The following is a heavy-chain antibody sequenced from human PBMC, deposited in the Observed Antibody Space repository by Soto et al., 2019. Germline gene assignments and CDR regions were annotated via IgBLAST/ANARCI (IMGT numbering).Heavy chain of an antibody. CDR3: TTELELNYYYYYYMDV. D-gene: IGHD1-7*01. CDR1: GFTFGNAW. Sequence: PGGSLRLSCAASGFTFGNAWMSWVRQAPGKGLEWVGRIKSKTDGGTTDYAAPVKGRFTISRDDSKNTLYLQMNSLKTEDTAVYYCTTELELNYYYYYYMDVWGKGTTVTVSS. V-gene: IGHV3-15*01. CDR2: IKSKTDGGTT. J-gene: IGHJ6*03.